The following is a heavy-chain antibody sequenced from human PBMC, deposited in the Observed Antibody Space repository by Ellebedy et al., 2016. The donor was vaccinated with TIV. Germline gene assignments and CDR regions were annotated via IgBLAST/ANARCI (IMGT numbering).Heavy chain of an antibody. J-gene: IGHJ4*02. V-gene: IGHV3-23*01. CDR3: AKREPRGAGDHVN. CDR1: GFTFSSYD. Sequence: GESLKISCTASGFTFSSYDMSWVRQAPGKGLEWVSAISPAGSSTYYTDSVKGRFAVSRDNSKNTVYLQMNSLRVDDTAVYYCAKREPRGAGDHVNWGQGTLVIVSS. CDR2: ISPAGSST. D-gene: IGHD7-27*01.